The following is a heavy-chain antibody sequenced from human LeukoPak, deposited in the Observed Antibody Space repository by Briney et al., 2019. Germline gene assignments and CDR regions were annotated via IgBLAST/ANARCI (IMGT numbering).Heavy chain of an antibody. V-gene: IGHV7-4-1*02. CDR2: INTNTGNP. D-gene: IGHD3-16*02. Sequence: GASVKVSCKASAYTFTDYYMHWVRQAPGQGLEWMGWINTNTGNPTYAQGFTGRFVFSLDTSVSTAYLQISSLKAEDTAVYYCARGKVDVWGSYHYWGQGTLVTVSS. J-gene: IGHJ4*02. CDR1: AYTFTDYY. CDR3: ARGKVDVWGSYHY.